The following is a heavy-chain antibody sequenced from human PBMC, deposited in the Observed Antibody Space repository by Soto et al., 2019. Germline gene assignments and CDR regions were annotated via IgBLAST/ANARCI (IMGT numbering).Heavy chain of an antibody. CDR2: IWNDGSSK. J-gene: IGHJ4*02. Sequence: PGGSLRLSCAASGFTFSSYVMPCVRQAPGKGLEWLAVIWNDGSSKYYADSVKGRFTISRDNSKSTLYLQMNSLRAEDTAVYYCARDRHSSFDYWGQGTLVTVSS. CDR1: GFTFSSYV. D-gene: IGHD6-6*01. V-gene: IGHV3-33*01. CDR3: ARDRHSSFDY.